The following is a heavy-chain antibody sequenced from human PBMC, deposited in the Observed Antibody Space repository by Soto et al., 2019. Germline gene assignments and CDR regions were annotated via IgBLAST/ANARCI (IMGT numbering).Heavy chain of an antibody. D-gene: IGHD3-10*01. CDR2: ISGSGGST. CDR1: GFSFSSFA. Sequence: EMQLLESGGGLVQPGGSLRLSCAASGFSFSSFAMSWVRQAPGKGLDWVSAISGSGGSTYSADSVKGRFTISRDNSKNTLYLQMDSLRAEDTGLYYCARVRVHYGSGSRGFFDYWGQGTRVSVSS. CDR3: ARVRVHYGSGSRGFFDY. V-gene: IGHV3-23*01. J-gene: IGHJ4*02.